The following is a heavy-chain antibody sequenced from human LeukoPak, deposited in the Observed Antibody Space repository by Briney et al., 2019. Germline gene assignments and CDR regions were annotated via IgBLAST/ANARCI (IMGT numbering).Heavy chain of an antibody. Sequence: SETLSLTCTVSGGSISSYYWSWIRQPARKGLEWIGRIYTSGSTNYNPSLKSRVTMSVDTSKNQFSLKLSSVTGADTAVYYCAREWQQLVPRYFDLWGRGTLVTVSS. CDR3: AREWQQLVPRYFDL. D-gene: IGHD6-13*01. J-gene: IGHJ2*01. CDR1: GGSISSYY. V-gene: IGHV4-4*07. CDR2: IYTSGST.